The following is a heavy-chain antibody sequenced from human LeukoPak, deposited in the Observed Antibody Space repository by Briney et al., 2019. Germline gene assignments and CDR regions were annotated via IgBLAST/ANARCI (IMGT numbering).Heavy chain of an antibody. CDR3: ARDPRGSYYSDY. CDR1: GYTFTGYY. Sequence: ASVKVSCKASGYTFTGYYLHWVRQAPGQGLEWMGSINPNSGATNYAQRFQSRVTLTRDTSITTAHMELSRLRFDDTAVYYCARDPRGSYYSDYWGQGSLVTVSS. CDR2: INPNSGAT. J-gene: IGHJ4*02. D-gene: IGHD3-10*01. V-gene: IGHV1-2*02.